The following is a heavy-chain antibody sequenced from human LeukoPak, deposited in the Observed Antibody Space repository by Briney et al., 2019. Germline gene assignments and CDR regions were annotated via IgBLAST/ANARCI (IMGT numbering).Heavy chain of an antibody. Sequence: QSGGSLRLSCAASGFTFSNYEMNCVRQAPGKGLDWVAYISRGGRTVDYADSVKGRFTISRDSAKNALYLQMSSLRAEDTAAYYCARVAMIVAKPYDYWGQGTLVTVSS. V-gene: IGHV3-48*03. J-gene: IGHJ4*02. CDR2: ISRGGRTV. CDR1: GFTFSNYE. CDR3: ARVAMIVAKPYDY. D-gene: IGHD3-22*01.